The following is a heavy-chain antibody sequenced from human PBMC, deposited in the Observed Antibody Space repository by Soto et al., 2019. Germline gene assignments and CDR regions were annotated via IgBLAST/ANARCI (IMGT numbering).Heavy chain of an antibody. CDR3: ARRNIVVVPAAPYGSGRRDWFDP. Sequence: QVQLVQSGAEVKKPGSSVKVSCKASGGTFSSYAISWVRQAPGQGLEWMGGIIPIFGTANYAQKFQGRVTITADESTSTAYMELSSLRSEDTAVYYCARRNIVVVPAAPYGSGRRDWFDPWGQGTLVTVSS. V-gene: IGHV1-69*01. J-gene: IGHJ5*02. CDR2: IIPIFGTA. CDR1: GGTFSSYA. D-gene: IGHD2-2*01.